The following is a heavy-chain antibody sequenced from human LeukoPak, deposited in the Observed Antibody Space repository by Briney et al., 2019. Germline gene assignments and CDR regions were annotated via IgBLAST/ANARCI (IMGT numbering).Heavy chain of an antibody. Sequence: SVKVSCKASGGTFSSYAISWVRQAPGQGLEWMGGIIPIFGTANYAQKFQGRVTITADESTSTAYMELSSLRSEDTAVYYCARAETYYYDSSGYYYFDYWGQGTLVTVPS. V-gene: IGHV1-69*13. D-gene: IGHD3-22*01. CDR2: IIPIFGTA. J-gene: IGHJ4*02. CDR1: GGTFSSYA. CDR3: ARAETYYYDSSGYYYFDY.